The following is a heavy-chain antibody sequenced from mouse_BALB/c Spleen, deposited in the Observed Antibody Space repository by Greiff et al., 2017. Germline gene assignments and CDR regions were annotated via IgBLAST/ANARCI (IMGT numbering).Heavy chain of an antibody. CDR3: ARGLRGYFDY. CDR1: GFTFSDYY. CDR2: ISDGGSYT. J-gene: IGHJ2*01. V-gene: IGHV5-4*02. Sequence: EVKLVESGGGLVKPGGSLKLSCAASGFTFSDYYMYWVRQTPEKRLEWVATISDGGSYTYYPDSVKGRFTISIDNAKNNLYLQLSSLKSEDTAMYYCARGLRGYFDYWGQGTTLTVSS. D-gene: IGHD1-1*01.